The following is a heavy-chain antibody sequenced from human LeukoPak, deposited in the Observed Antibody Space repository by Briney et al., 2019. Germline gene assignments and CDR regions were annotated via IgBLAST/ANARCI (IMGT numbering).Heavy chain of an antibody. D-gene: IGHD1-14*01. J-gene: IGHJ4*02. Sequence: GGCLRVSCAAPGFTFDDYAMHWVRQAPGKGLEWVSGISWNSGSIGYADSVKGRFTISRDNAKNSLYLQMNSLRAEDTALYYCAKAGITSSSSFDYWGQGTLVTVSS. CDR3: AKAGITSSSSFDY. CDR1: GFTFDDYA. V-gene: IGHV3-9*01. CDR2: ISWNSGSI.